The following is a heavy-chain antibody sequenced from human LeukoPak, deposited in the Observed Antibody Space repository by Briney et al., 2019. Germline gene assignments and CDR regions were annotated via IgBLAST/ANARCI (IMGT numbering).Heavy chain of an antibody. CDR3: TRDPAYYLRYGYFDY. Sequence: GGSLRLSCAASGFTFSSYAMSWVRQAPGKGLEWVSAISGSGGSTYYADSVKGRFTISRDNAKNSVYLQMNNLRAADTALYYCTRDPAYYLRYGYFDYWGQGILVTVSS. CDR1: GFTFSSYA. CDR2: ISGSGGST. D-gene: IGHD1-26*01. J-gene: IGHJ4*03. V-gene: IGHV3-23*01.